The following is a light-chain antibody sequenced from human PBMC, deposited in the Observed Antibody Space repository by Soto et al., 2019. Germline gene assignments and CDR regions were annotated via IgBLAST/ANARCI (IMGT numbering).Light chain of an antibody. J-gene: IGKJ1*01. CDR2: KAS. CDR1: QSISSW. Sequence: DIQMTQSPSTLSASVGDRVTITCRASQSISSWLAWYQQKPGKAPKLLIYKASSLESGVPSRLRGSGYGKEFTLTISSMQPDDFATYDCQQYNSYWTFGQGTKVEIK. CDR3: QQYNSYWT. V-gene: IGKV1-5*03.